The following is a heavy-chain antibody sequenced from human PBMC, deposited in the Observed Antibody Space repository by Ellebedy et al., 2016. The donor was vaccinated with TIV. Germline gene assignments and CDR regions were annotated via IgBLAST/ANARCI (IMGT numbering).Heavy chain of an antibody. CDR2: INHSGST. CDR3: ARAPYGGSGNWFDP. Sequence: MPSETLSLTCAVYGGSFSGYYWSWIRQPPGKGLEWIGEINHSGSTNYNPSLKSRVTISVDTSKNHFSLKLSSVTAADTAVYYCARAPYGGSGNWFDPWGQGTLVTVSS. D-gene: IGHD3-16*01. V-gene: IGHV4-34*01. J-gene: IGHJ5*02. CDR1: GGSFSGYY.